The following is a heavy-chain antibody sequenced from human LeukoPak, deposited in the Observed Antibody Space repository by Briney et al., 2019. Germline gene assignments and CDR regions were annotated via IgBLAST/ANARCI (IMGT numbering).Heavy chain of an antibody. Sequence: GGSLRLSCAASGFTFSSYGMHWVRQAPGKGLEWVAFIRYDGSNKYYADSVKGRFTISRDNSKNTLYLQMNSLRAEDTAVYYCAKDRLRPTGVITIFNWFDPWGQGTLVTVSS. V-gene: IGHV3-30*02. J-gene: IGHJ5*02. CDR1: GFTFSSYG. CDR3: AKDRLRPTGVITIFNWFDP. CDR2: IRYDGSNK. D-gene: IGHD3-22*01.